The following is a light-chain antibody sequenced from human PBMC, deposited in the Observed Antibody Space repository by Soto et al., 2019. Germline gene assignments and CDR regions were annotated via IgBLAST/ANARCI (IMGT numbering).Light chain of an antibody. J-gene: IGKJ1*01. CDR2: KAS. CDR1: QTISSW. V-gene: IGKV1-5*03. CDR3: QHYNSYSEA. Sequence: DIQMTQTHSTLSGSVGDRVSSTCRASQTISSWLAWYQQKPGKAPKLLIYKASTLKSGVPSRFSGSGSGTEFTLTISSLQPDDFATYYCQHYNSYSEAFGQGSIVDIK.